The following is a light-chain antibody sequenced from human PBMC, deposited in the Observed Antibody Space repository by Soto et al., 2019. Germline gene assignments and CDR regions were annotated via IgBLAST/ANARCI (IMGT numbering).Light chain of an antibody. J-gene: IGLJ2*01. CDR3: SSYTSISALVV. V-gene: IGLV2-14*01. Sequence: QYVLTQPASVSGSPGQSITISCTGTSSDVGGYNYVSWYQQHPGKAPKLMIYDVSNRPSGVSNRFSGSKSGNTASLTISGLQAEDEADYYCSSYTSISALVVFGGGTKLTVL. CDR1: SSDVGGYNY. CDR2: DVS.